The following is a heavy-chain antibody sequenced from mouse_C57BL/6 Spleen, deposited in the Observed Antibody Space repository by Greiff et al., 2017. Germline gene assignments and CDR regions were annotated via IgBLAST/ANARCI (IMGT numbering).Heavy chain of an antibody. Sequence: QVQLQQPGAELVMPGASVKLSCKASGYTFTSYWMHWVKQRPGQGLEWIGEIDPSDSYTNYNQKFKGKSTLTVDKSSSTAYMQLSSLTSEDSAVYYCARPYGNYDWYFDVWGTGTTVTVSS. CDR2: IDPSDSYT. V-gene: IGHV1-69*01. J-gene: IGHJ1*03. CDR3: ARPYGNYDWYFDV. CDR1: GYTFTSYW. D-gene: IGHD2-1*01.